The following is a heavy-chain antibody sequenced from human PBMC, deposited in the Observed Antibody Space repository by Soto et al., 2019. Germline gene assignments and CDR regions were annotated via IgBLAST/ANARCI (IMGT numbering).Heavy chain of an antibody. CDR1: GFTFSDSW. CDR3: VRGGSNYAS. J-gene: IGHJ5*02. CDR2: IKPDESEK. D-gene: IGHD4-4*01. V-gene: IGHV3-7*01. Sequence: GGSLRLYCTASGFTFSDSWMTWVRQAPGKGLEWVARIKPDESEKKYADSVKGRFSISRDNAKNSMYLQMDSLRGEDTAVYYCVRGGSNYASWGQGTLVTVSS.